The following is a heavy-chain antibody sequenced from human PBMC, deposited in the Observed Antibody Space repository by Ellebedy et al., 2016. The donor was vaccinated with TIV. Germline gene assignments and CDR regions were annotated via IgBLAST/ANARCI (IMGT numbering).Heavy chain of an antibody. CDR1: GYSFTSYW. CDR2: ISPSASDT. D-gene: IGHD1-26*01. V-gene: IGHV5-51*01. Sequence: GESLKISCKGSGYSFTSYWIGWVRQMPGKGLEWVGIISPSASDTRYSPSFQGQVTISADKSISTAYLQWGSLKASDTAMYYCARPFGIVGATVGFDYWGQGTLVTVSS. J-gene: IGHJ4*02. CDR3: ARPFGIVGATVGFDY.